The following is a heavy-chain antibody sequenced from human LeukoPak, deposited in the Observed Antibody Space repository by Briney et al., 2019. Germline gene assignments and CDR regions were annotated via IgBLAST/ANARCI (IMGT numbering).Heavy chain of an antibody. CDR2: ISGTSTYI. J-gene: IGHJ6*04. CDR3: ARVPGDV. V-gene: IGHV3-21*01. Sequence: GGYLRLSCAASGFTFSSCWMHWVRQAPGKGLEWVSSISGTSTYIYYGDSVKGRFTISRDNAKNSLYLQMNSLRAEDTGVYYCARVPGDVWGKGTTVTVSS. CDR1: GFTFSSCW.